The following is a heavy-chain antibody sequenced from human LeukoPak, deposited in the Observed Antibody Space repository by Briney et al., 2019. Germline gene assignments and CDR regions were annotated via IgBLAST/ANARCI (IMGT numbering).Heavy chain of an antibody. Sequence: PSETLSLTCTVSGGSISSSSYYWGWIRQPPGKGLEWIGRIYTSGSTNYNPSLKSRVTISVDTSKNQFSLKLSSVTAADTAVYYCARDGSPSGSYLEWSDYWGQGTLVTVSS. CDR2: IYTSGST. D-gene: IGHD1-26*01. CDR1: GGSISSSSYY. CDR3: ARDGSPSGSYLEWSDY. V-gene: IGHV4-61*02. J-gene: IGHJ4*02.